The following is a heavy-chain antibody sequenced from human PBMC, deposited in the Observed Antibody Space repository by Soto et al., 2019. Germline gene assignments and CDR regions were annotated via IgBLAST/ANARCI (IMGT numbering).Heavy chain of an antibody. CDR2: INRDGTST. CDR1: GFTFSSYW. CDR3: ARVGQGRYYFDY. J-gene: IGHJ4*02. V-gene: IGHV3-74*01. Sequence: EVQLVESGGGLVQPGGSLRLSCAGSGFTFSSYWMHWVRQAPGKGLVWVSRINRDGTSTSYADSVKSRFTISRDNAKNTLYLQMNSLRAEDTAVYYCARVGQGRYYFDYWGQGTLVTVSS.